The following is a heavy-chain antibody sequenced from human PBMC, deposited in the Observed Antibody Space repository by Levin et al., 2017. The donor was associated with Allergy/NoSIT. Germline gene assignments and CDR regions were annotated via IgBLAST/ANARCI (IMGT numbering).Heavy chain of an antibody. CDR2: ISSDGSNK. CDR1: GFTFSSYA. D-gene: IGHD3-22*01. V-gene: IGHV3-30*04. CDR3: ATRPHSYYFDNSALGAGYFDY. Sequence: QSGGSLRLSCAASGFTFSSYAMHWVRQAPGKGLEWVALISSDGSNKNYGDSVKGRFTISRDNSKNTLYLQMNSLRPDDTAVYYCATRPHSYYFDNSALGAGYFDYWGRGTLVTVSS. J-gene: IGHJ4*02.